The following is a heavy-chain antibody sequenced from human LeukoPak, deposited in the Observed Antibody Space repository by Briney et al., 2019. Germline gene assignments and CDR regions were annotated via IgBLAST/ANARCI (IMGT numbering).Heavy chain of an antibody. V-gene: IGHV3-23*01. CDR3: ATQNFDY. Sequence: PGGYLRLSCAASGFTFSSYAMSWVRQAPGQGLEWVSTISDSGGSTYYADSVKGRFTLSRDNSKSTLSLQMNSLRADDTAVYYCATQNFDYWGQGTLVTVSS. CDR2: ISDSGGST. CDR1: GFTFSSYA. J-gene: IGHJ4*02.